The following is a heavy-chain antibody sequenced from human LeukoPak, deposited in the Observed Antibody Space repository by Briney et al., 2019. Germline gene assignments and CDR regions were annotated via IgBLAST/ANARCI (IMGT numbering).Heavy chain of an antibody. Sequence: SETLSLTCTVSGYSISSGYYWGWIRQPPGKGLEYIASVYHSGSPFYNVSLKSRVTISVDTPRNQFSLKLTSVTAADTAVYYCARAFGSGSNSRFENWGQGTLVTVAS. V-gene: IGHV4-38-2*02. D-gene: IGHD3-10*01. CDR2: VYHSGSP. CDR3: ARAFGSGSNSRFEN. CDR1: GYSISSGYY. J-gene: IGHJ4*02.